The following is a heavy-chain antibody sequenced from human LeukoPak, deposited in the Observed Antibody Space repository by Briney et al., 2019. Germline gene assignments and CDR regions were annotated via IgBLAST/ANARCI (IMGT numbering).Heavy chain of an antibody. J-gene: IGHJ4*02. CDR3: ARSMSGRYDF. V-gene: IGHV3-74*01. CDR1: GFTFSSYA. CDR2: VNEDGSRT. D-gene: IGHD1-26*01. Sequence: PGGSLRLSCAASGFTFSSYAMRWVRQAPGKGLVWVSRVNEDGSRTDYADSVQGRFSISRDNAKNRLYLQMNSLTVEDTAVYYCARSMSGRYDFWGQGTLVTVSS.